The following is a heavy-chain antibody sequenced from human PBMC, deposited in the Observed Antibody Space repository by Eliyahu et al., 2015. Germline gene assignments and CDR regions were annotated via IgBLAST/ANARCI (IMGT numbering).Heavy chain of an antibody. J-gene: IGHJ6*03. Sequence: EVQLLESGGGLVQPGGSLRLSCAASGFTFSSYAMSWVRQAPGKGLEWVSGISGSGGSTYYADSVKGRFTISRDNSKNTLYLQMNSLRAEDTAVYYCAKDRQPYSSNWYHYMDVWGKGTTVTVSS. D-gene: IGHD6-13*01. CDR3: AKDRQPYSSNWYHYMDV. CDR1: GFTFSSYA. CDR2: ISGSGGST. V-gene: IGHV3-23*01.